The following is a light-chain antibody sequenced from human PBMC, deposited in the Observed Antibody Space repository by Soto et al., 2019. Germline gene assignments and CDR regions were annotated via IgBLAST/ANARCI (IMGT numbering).Light chain of an antibody. CDR1: QNVNNN. CDR3: QQYLNWPLT. V-gene: IGKV3-15*01. J-gene: IGKJ4*01. CDR2: GAS. Sequence: EIVMTQSPASLSVSPGERATLSCRASQNVNNNLAWYQQKPGQAPRLLIHGASTRASGIPGTFSGSGSGTEFTLTISSLQSEDFAVYYCQQYLNWPLTFGGGTKV.